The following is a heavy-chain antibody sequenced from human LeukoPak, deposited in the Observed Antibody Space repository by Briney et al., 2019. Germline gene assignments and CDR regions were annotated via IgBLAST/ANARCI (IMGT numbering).Heavy chain of an antibody. D-gene: IGHD6-19*01. CDR1: GGSISSYY. V-gene: IGHV4-59*08. Sequence: SSETLSLTCTVSGGSISSYYWSWIRQPPGKGLEWIGYIYYSGSTNYNPSLKSRVTISVDTSKNQFSLRLTSVTAADTAVYHCARLKQWLYVDIWGQGTMVTVSS. CDR3: ARLKQWLYVDI. J-gene: IGHJ3*02. CDR2: IYYSGST.